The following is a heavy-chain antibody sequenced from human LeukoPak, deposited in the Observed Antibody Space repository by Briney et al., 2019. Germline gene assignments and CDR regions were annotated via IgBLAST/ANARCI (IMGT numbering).Heavy chain of an antibody. J-gene: IGHJ4*02. CDR2: INHSGST. D-gene: IGHD3-10*01. CDR1: GGSLSGYY. V-gene: IGHV4-34*01. Sequence: SETLSLTCPVYGGSLSGYYWSWIRQPPGKGLEWIGEINHSGSTNYNPSLKSRVTISVDSSKNQSSLKLSSLTAADTAVYYCARGRVTMVRGVGLGYWGQGTLVTVSS. CDR3: ARGRVTMVRGVGLGY.